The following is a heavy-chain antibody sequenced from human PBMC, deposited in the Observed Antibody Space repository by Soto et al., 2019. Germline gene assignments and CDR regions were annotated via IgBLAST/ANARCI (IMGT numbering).Heavy chain of an antibody. J-gene: IGHJ4*02. Sequence: QVQLVQSGAEVKKPGASVKVSCKASGYTFTGFFMHWVRQAPGQGLEWMGWINPNSGDTEYAQNFQGWVTMTRDTSISTAYRELSRLRSDDTAVYYCASGGSTVTREFDYWGQGTLVSVSS. D-gene: IGHD4-17*01. V-gene: IGHV1-2*04. CDR2: INPNSGDT. CDR1: GYTFTGFF. CDR3: ASGGSTVTREFDY.